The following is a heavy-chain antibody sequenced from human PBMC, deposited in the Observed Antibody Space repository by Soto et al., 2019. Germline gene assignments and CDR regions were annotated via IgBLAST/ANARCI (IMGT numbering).Heavy chain of an antibody. CDR3: AKERGRMVRGRETDY. CDR2: ISWDGGST. D-gene: IGHD3-10*01. Sequence: GGSLRLSCAASGFTFDDYTMHWVRQAPGKGLEWVSLISWDGGSTYYADSVKGRFTISRDNSKNSLYLQMNSLRTEDTALYYCAKERGRMVRGRETDYWGQGTLVTVSS. J-gene: IGHJ4*02. V-gene: IGHV3-43*01. CDR1: GFTFDDYT.